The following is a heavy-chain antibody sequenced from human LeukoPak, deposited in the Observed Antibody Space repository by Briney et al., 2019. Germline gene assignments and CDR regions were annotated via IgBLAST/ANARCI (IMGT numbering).Heavy chain of an antibody. D-gene: IGHD3-10*01. CDR3: AKDVDYYGSGSSSNWFDP. Sequence: PGGFLRLSCAASGFTFSSYAMSWVRQAPGKGLEWVSAISGSGGSTYYADSVKGRFTISRDNSKNTLYLQMNSLRAADTAVYYCAKDVDYYGSGSSSNWFDPWGQGTLVTVSS. V-gene: IGHV3-23*01. J-gene: IGHJ5*02. CDR2: ISGSGGST. CDR1: GFTFSSYA.